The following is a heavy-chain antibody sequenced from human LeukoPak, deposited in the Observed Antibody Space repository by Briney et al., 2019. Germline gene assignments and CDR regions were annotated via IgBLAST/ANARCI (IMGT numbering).Heavy chain of an antibody. V-gene: IGHV3-48*03. CDR2: ISSSGSTI. D-gene: IGHD4-17*01. CDR1: GFTFSSYE. Sequence: GGSLRLSCAASGFTFSSYEMNWVRQAPGKGLEWVSYISSSGSTIYYADSVKGRFTISRDNAKNSLYLQMNSLRAEDTAVYYCARGDDYGDYVFDWGQGTLVTVSS. CDR3: ARGDDYGDYVFD. J-gene: IGHJ4*02.